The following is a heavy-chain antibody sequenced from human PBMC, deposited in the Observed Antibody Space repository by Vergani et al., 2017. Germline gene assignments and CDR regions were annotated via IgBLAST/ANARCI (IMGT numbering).Heavy chain of an antibody. Sequence: QVQLVESGGGVVQPGRSLRLSCAASGFTFSSYAMHWVRQAPGKGLEWVAVISYDGSNKYYADSVKGRFTISRDNSKNTLYLQMNSLRAEDTALYYCAKVSGLWFGELLSPYYYMDVWGKGTTVTVSS. CDR2: ISYDGSNK. CDR3: AKVSGLWFGELLSPYYYMDV. J-gene: IGHJ6*03. V-gene: IGHV3-30-3*01. D-gene: IGHD3-10*01. CDR1: GFTFSSYA.